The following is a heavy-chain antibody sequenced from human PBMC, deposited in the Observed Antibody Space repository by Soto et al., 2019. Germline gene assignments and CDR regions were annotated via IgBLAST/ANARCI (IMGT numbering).Heavy chain of an antibody. J-gene: IGHJ4*02. CDR1: GGTFSSYA. Sequence: SVKVSCKASGGTFSSYAISWVQQAPGQGLEWMGGIIPIFGTANYAQKFQGRVTITADKSTSTAYMELSSLRSEDTAVYYCARGGYYYDSSGYHKFDYWGQGTLVTV. D-gene: IGHD3-22*01. CDR2: IIPIFGTA. CDR3: ARGGYYYDSSGYHKFDY. V-gene: IGHV1-69*06.